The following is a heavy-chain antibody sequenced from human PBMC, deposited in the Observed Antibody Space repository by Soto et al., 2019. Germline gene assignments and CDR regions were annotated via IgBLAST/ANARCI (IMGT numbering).Heavy chain of an antibody. CDR2: ISENGGST. V-gene: IGHV3-23*01. J-gene: IGHJ4*01. Sequence: PVGSLRLSCAASGFTFSNYAMSWVRQAPGKGLEWVSAISENGGSTYYADSVKGRFTISRDNSKSALSLQMNSLRAEDTAVYYCAKRTSVPGGHLDDYCGPGTLVTVSS. CDR1: GFTFSNYA. CDR3: AKRTSVPGGHLDDY. D-gene: IGHD4-17*01.